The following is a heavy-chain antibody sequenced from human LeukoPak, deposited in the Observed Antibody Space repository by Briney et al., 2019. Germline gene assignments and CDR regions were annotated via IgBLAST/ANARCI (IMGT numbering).Heavy chain of an antibody. CDR2: INHSGST. Sequence: SETLSLTCAVYGGSFSGYYWSWIRQPPGKGLEWIGEINHSGSTNYNPSLKSRVTISVDTSKNQSSLKLSSVTAADTAVYYCAKSGGSGGYWFVGGPFDYWGQGTLVTVSS. J-gene: IGHJ4*02. V-gene: IGHV4-34*01. CDR3: AKSGGSGGYWFVGGPFDY. CDR1: GGSFSGYY. D-gene: IGHD3-22*01.